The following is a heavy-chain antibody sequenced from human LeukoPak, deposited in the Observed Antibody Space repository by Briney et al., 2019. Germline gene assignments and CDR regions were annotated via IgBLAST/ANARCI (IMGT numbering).Heavy chain of an antibody. CDR1: GFTFSNYA. D-gene: IGHD1-1*01. V-gene: IGHV3-23*01. Sequence: PGGSLRLSCAVSGFTFSNYAMNWVRQAPEKGLEWVSTIHGGGDVTYYADSVKGRFTISRDNSRNTLYLQMNSLRAEDTAVYYCAKATGTFYYFDYWGQGTLVTVSS. CDR3: AKATGTFYYFDY. CDR2: IHGGGDVT. J-gene: IGHJ4*02.